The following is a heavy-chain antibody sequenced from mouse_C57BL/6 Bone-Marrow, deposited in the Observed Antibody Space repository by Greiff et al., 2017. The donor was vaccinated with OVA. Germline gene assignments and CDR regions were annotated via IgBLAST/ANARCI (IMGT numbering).Heavy chain of an antibody. CDR1: GYTFTGYW. CDR3: ARGYYGVPRTGFAY. J-gene: IGHJ3*01. Sequence: QVQLQQSGAELMKPGASVKLSCKATGYTFTGYWIEWVKQRPGHGLEWIGELLPGSGSTNYNEKFKGKATFTADPSSNTAYMQLSSLTTEDSAIYYGARGYYGVPRTGFAYWGQGTLVTVSA. V-gene: IGHV1-9*01. CDR2: LLPGSGST. D-gene: IGHD1-1*01.